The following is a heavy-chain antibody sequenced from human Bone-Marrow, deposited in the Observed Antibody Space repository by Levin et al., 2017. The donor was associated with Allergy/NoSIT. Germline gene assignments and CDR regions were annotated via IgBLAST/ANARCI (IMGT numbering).Heavy chain of an antibody. J-gene: IGHJ4*02. Sequence: GESLKISCAASGFTFNNFPMHWVRQPPGKGLEWMAVTSHDGNDTNYADSVKGRFTISRDNSKNTLYLQMNTLRPEDTAVYFCARGRVTLAFDSWGQGTLLTVSS. CDR3: ARGRVTLAFDS. CDR1: GFTFNNFP. CDR2: TSHDGNDT. V-gene: IGHV3-30-3*01. D-gene: IGHD2-21*02.